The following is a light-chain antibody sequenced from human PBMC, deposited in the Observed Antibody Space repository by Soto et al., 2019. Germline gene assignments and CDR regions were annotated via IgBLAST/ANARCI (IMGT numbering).Light chain of an antibody. CDR3: CSYVGSYSYV. CDR2: DVS. V-gene: IGLV2-11*01. J-gene: IGLJ1*01. Sequence: QSVLTQPASVSGSPGQSITISCTGTSSDVGSYNYVSWYQQHPGKAPKLMIYDVSKRPSGVPDRFSGSKSGNTASLTISGLQAEDEADYYCCSYVGSYSYVFGIGTKVTVL. CDR1: SSDVGSYNY.